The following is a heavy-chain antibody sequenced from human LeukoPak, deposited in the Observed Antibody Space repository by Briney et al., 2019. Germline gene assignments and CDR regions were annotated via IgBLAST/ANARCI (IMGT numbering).Heavy chain of an antibody. V-gene: IGHV4-59*01. Sequence: SQTLSLTCAVSGGSISTYYWSWIRQPPGKGLEWIGYIYYSGGTNYNPSLKSRVTISVDTSRNQFSLKLRSVTAADTAVYYCARDPSGSFFNWFDPWGQGTLVTVSS. CDR2: IYYSGGT. CDR1: GGSISTYY. J-gene: IGHJ5*02. CDR3: ARDPSGSFFNWFDP. D-gene: IGHD1-26*01.